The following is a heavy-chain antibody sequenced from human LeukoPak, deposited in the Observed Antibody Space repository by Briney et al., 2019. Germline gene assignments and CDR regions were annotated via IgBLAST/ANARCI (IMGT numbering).Heavy chain of an antibody. CDR2: INSNSGGA. D-gene: IGHD3-16*01. CDR1: GGTFSSYA. Sequence: ASVKVSCKASGGTFSSYAISWVQQAPGQGLEYMGWINSNSGGANYAQKFHGRVTMTRHTSISTVYMELSGLTSDDTAVYYCARDLGGNALDIWGQGTVVTVSS. CDR3: ARDLGGNALDI. J-gene: IGHJ3*02. V-gene: IGHV1-2*02.